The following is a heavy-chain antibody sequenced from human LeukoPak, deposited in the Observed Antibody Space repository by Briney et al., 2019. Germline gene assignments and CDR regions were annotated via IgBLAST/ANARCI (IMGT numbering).Heavy chain of an antibody. Sequence: ASVTVSFTASGYTFTIYGISWVRQAPGQGLEWMGWISAYNGNTNYAQKLQGRVTMTTDTSTSTAYMELRSLRSDDTAVYYCARGMTTVTKGDAFDIWGQGTMVTVSS. CDR3: ARGMTTVTKGDAFDI. CDR2: ISAYNGNT. CDR1: GYTFTIYG. V-gene: IGHV1-18*01. J-gene: IGHJ3*02. D-gene: IGHD4-17*01.